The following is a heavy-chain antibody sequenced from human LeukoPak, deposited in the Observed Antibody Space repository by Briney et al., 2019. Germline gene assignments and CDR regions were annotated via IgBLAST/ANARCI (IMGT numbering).Heavy chain of an antibody. J-gene: IGHJ6*03. Sequence: PSETLSLTCTVSGGSISSSSYYWGWIRQPPGKGLEWIGSIYYSGSTNYNPSLKSRVTISVDTSKNQFSLKLSSVTAADTAVYYCARSVEGYCSGGSCYSYYYYMDVWGKGTTVTVSS. CDR3: ARSVEGYCSGGSCYSYYYYMDV. D-gene: IGHD2-15*01. V-gene: IGHV4-39*07. CDR1: GGSISSSSYY. CDR2: IYYSGST.